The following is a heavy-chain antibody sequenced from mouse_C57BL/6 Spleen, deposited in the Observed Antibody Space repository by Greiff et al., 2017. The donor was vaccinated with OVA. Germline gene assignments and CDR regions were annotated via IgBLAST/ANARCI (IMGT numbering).Heavy chain of an antibody. Sequence: EVQGVESGGDLVKPGGSLKLSCAASRFTFSSYGMSWVRQTPDKRLEWVATISSGGSYTYYPDSVKGRFTISRDNAKNTLYLQMSSLKSADTAMYYCARHGNYDYWGQGTTLTVSS. D-gene: IGHD2-1*01. J-gene: IGHJ2*01. CDR2: ISSGGSYT. CDR3: ARHGNYDY. CDR1: RFTFSSYG. V-gene: IGHV5-6*01.